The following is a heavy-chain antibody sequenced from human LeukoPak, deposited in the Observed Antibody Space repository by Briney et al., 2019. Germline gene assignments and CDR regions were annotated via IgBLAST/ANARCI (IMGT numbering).Heavy chain of an antibody. V-gene: IGHV3-21*01. CDR3: ARGNGDLDY. CDR1: GFTFSSFS. CDR2: ISSGTTYI. D-gene: IGHD2-8*01. Sequence: GGSLRLSCAASGFTFSSFSMNWVRQAPGKGLEWVSSISSGTTYIYYADSVKGRFTISRDNAKNSLYLQMNNLRAEDTAVYYCARGNGDLDYWGQGTLVTVSS. J-gene: IGHJ4*02.